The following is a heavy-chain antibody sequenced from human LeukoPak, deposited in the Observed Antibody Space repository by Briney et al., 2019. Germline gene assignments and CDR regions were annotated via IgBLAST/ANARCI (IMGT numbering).Heavy chain of an antibody. CDR2: ITSNGGSA. CDR1: GFTFSIYA. J-gene: IGHJ4*01. Sequence: GGSLRLSCAACGFTFSIYAMHWVRQAPGKGLEYVSAITSNGGSAYYANSVKGRFTISRDNSKNTLYLQMGSLRAEDMAVYYCARENCDSTTCYKTIDYWGQGTLVTVSS. D-gene: IGHD2-2*02. V-gene: IGHV3-64*01. CDR3: ARENCDSTTCYKTIDY.